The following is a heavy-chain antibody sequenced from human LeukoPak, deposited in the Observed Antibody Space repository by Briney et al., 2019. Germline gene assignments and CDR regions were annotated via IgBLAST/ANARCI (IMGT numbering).Heavy chain of an antibody. D-gene: IGHD6-6*01. CDR3: AREDSSSIDEVY. J-gene: IGHJ4*02. Sequence: GGSLRLSCAASGFTFSSYSMNWVRQAPGKGLEWVSSISSSSSYIYYADSVKGRFTISRDNAKNSLYLQMNSLRAEDTAVYYCAREDSSSIDEVYWGQGTLVTVSS. CDR1: GFTFSSYS. CDR2: ISSSSSYI. V-gene: IGHV3-21*01.